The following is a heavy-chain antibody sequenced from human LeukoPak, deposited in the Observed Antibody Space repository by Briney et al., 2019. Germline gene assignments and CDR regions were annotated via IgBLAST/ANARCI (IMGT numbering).Heavy chain of an antibody. CDR2: IIPILGIA. CDR1: GGTFSSYA. Sequence: ASVKVSCKASGGTFSSYAISWVRQAPGQGLEWMGRIIPILGIANYAQKFQGRVTITADKSTSTAYMELSSLRSEDTAVYYCARGVRETAIDYWGQGTLVTAS. CDR3: ARGVRETAIDY. V-gene: IGHV1-69*04. J-gene: IGHJ4*02. D-gene: IGHD3-10*01.